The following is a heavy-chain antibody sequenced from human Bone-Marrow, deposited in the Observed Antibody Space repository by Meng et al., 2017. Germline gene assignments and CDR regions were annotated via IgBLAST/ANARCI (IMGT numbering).Heavy chain of an antibody. CDR1: GFTFSNSW. J-gene: IGHJ4*02. V-gene: IGHV3-74*03. CDR3: AREGASVVSLQY. Sequence: GESLKNSCIASGFTFSNSWMHWVRQVPGKGLVWVSRISSGGSTTTYSDSVKGRFTISRDNAKNTLYLQMHTLRGDDTAVYYCAREGASVVSLQYWGQGTLVTVSS. CDR2: ISSGGSTT. D-gene: IGHD4-23*01.